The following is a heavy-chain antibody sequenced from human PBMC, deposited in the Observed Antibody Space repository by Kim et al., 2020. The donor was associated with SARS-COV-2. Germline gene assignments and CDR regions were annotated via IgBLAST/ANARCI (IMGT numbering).Heavy chain of an antibody. V-gene: IGHV4-4*07. J-gene: IGHJ4*02. Sequence: SETLSLTCTVSGGSISNYYWSRIRQPAGKGLEWIGRISTSGNTYYSPSLKSRVTMSVDASKNQFSLKLTSVTAADTAVYYCAREGRSSTPGYWGQGTLVTVSS. CDR3: AREGRSSTPGY. D-gene: IGHD6-13*01. CDR1: GGSISNYY. CDR2: ISTSGNT.